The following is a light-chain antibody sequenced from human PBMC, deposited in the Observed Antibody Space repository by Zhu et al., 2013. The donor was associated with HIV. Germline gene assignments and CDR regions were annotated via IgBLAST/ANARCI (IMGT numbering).Light chain of an antibody. CDR2: EVT. Sequence: QSALTQPASVSGSPGQSITISCTGTSSDVGSYNLVSWYQQHPGKAPKLLIYEVTNRPSGVSNRFSGSKSANTASLTVSGLQAEDEADYYCTSHAGNNNLIFGEGTKLTVL. J-gene: IGLJ2*01. CDR3: TSHAGNNNLI. CDR1: SSDVGSYNL. V-gene: IGLV2-23*02.